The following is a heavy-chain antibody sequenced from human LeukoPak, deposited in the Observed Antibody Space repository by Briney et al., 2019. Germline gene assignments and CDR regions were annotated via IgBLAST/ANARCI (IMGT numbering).Heavy chain of an antibody. CDR1: GFPFTGHA. D-gene: IGHD5-18*01. J-gene: IGHJ4*02. Sequence: GGSRRLSCATSGFPFTGHAMHWDRQAPGKGLEWVAVTSYDGTSKYYADSVKGRFSISRDNSKNTLYLQMNSLRAEDTAVYYCARDTAMVTGYFDYWGQGTLVAVSS. V-gene: IGHV3-30*01. CDR2: TSYDGTSK. CDR3: ARDTAMVTGYFDY.